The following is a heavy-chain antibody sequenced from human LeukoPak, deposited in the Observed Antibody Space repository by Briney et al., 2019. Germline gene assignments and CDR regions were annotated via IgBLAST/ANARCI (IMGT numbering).Heavy chain of an antibody. CDR1: GGSFSGYY. CDR3: ASLLYRSSTSCPPGY. D-gene: IGHD2-2*01. V-gene: IGHV4-34*01. Sequence: PSETLSLTCAVYGGSFSGYYWSWIRQPPGQGLGWVGEINHSGSANYNPSLKSRVTISVDTSKNQFSLKLSSVTAADTAVYYCASLLYRSSTSCPPGYWGQGTLVTVSS. CDR2: INHSGSA. J-gene: IGHJ4*02.